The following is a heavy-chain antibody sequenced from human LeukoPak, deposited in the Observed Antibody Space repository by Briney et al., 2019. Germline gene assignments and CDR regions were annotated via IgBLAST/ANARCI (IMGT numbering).Heavy chain of an antibody. J-gene: IGHJ4*02. CDR2: IYHSGST. Sequence: PSETLSLTCTVSGGSISSGGYYWSWIRQPPGKGLEWIGYIYHSGSTYYNPSLKSRVTISVDTSKNQFSLKLSSVTAADTAVYYCARQETTVVTPDYWGQGTLVTVSS. V-gene: IGHV4-30-2*02. CDR1: GGSISSGGYY. CDR3: ARQETTVVTPDY. D-gene: IGHD4-23*01.